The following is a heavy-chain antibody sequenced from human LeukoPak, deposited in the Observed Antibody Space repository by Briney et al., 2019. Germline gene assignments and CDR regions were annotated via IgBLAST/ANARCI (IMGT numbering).Heavy chain of an antibody. CDR1: GFTFSGYG. CDR3: AKGLYDYVSSLDY. Sequence: PGGSLRLSCAASGFTFSGYGMHWVRQAPGKGLEWVALIWYDGSNEYFADSVRGRFTISRDNSKNTLYLQMNSLRAEDTAVYYCAKGLYDYVSSLDYWGQGTLVTVSS. D-gene: IGHD3-16*01. J-gene: IGHJ4*02. CDR2: IWYDGSNE. V-gene: IGHV3-33*06.